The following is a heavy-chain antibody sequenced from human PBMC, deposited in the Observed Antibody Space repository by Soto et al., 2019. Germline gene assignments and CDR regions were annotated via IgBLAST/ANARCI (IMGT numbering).Heavy chain of an antibody. CDR2: ISSSGSTI. Sequence: PGGSLRLSCAASGFTFSDYYMSWIRQAPGKGLEWVSYISSSGSTIYYADSVKGRFTISRDNAKNSLYLQMNSLRAEDTAVYYCTRVRLGSSRSSDYWGQGILVTVSS. CDR3: TRVRLGSSRSSDY. CDR1: GFTFSDYY. V-gene: IGHV3-11*01. J-gene: IGHJ4*02. D-gene: IGHD6-19*01.